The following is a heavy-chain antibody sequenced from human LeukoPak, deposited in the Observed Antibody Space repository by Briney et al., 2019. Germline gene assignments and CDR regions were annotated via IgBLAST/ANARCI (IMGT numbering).Heavy chain of an antibody. V-gene: IGHV4-39*01. D-gene: IGHD3-3*01. CDR2: MPYGENLSDNEIP. CDR1: GYSFSNCGLS. J-gene: IGHJ5*02. CDR3: ARLTLTGVGGRGWFDA. Sequence: AGTLSLTCIVSGYSFSNCGLSWGWIRQPPGKGLESIGTMPYGENLSDNEIPCYNPSLKRRVSISADTSTNQLSLKVNYVTAADTASYYCARLTLTGVGGRGWFDAWGQGTLVIVSS.